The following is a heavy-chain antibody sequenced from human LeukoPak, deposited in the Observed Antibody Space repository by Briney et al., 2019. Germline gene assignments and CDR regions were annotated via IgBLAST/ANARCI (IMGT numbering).Heavy chain of an antibody. CDR2: IKKDGSEK. D-gene: IGHD2-15*01. J-gene: IGHJ5*02. V-gene: IGHV3-7*01. CDR3: ARATCTGGSCYYA. CDR1: GFTFSAYW. Sequence: GGSLRLSCAASGFTFSAYWMNWVRQSPGKGLEWVASIKKDGSEKYYVDSVKGRFTISRDNAKNSLYLRMSNLRTEDTATYYCARATCTGGSCYYAWGRGTLVTVSA.